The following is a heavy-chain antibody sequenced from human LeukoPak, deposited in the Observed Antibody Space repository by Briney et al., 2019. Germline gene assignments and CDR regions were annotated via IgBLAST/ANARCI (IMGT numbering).Heavy chain of an antibody. Sequence: SETLSLTCTVSGGCISSGSYYWSWIRQPAGKGLEWIGRIYTSGSTNYNPSLKSRVTISVDTSKNQFSLKLSSVTAADTAVYYCARGGSSRPHYYGMDVWGPGTTVTVSS. J-gene: IGHJ6*02. CDR2: IYTSGST. V-gene: IGHV4-61*02. CDR3: ARGGSSRPHYYGMDV. CDR1: GGCISSGSYY. D-gene: IGHD6-6*01.